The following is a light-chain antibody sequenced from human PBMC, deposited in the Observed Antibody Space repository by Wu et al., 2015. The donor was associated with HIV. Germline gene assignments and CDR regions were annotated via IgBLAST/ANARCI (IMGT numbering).Light chain of an antibody. CDR2: KTT. V-gene: IGKV1-5*03. J-gene: IGKJ1*01. CDR3: QQYSSLWT. CDR1: QNITSW. Sequence: DIQMTQSPSTLSTSVGDRVTITCRASQNITSWLAWYQQRPGKAPKLLIYKTTNLNSGVPSRFSGSGSGTEFTLTISSLQTDDFATYYCQQYSSLWTFGQGTKVDIK.